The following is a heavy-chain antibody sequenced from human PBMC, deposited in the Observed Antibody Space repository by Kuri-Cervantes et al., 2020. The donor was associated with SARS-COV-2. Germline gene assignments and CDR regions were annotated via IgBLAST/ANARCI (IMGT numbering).Heavy chain of an antibody. J-gene: IGHJ6*03. Sequence: GESLKISCAASGFTFSSNAMSWVRQAPGKGLEWVSGLSGSGVSTYYAESVKGRLTISRDNSKNTLYLQMNSLRAEDTAVYYCARVRYYYDRSGSHRYMDVWGKGTTVTVSS. CDR3: ARVRYYYDRSGSHRYMDV. CDR2: LSGSGVST. V-gene: IGHV3-23*01. CDR1: GFTFSSNA. D-gene: IGHD3-22*01.